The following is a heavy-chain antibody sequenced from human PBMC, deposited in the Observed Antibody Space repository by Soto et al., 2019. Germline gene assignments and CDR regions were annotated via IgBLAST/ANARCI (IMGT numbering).Heavy chain of an antibody. D-gene: IGHD6-19*01. CDR3: ARLSKRKSVSGMPLRAWFAP. J-gene: IGHJ5*01. Sequence: SETLSLTCIVSGGSINNNNYYWDWIRQPPGKGLEWIGSIYFSGTTYYNPSLKSRVTMFIDTSKNQFSLKMSSVTASDTAVYYCARLSKRKSVSGMPLRAWFAPSGQGTRVTVSS. V-gene: IGHV4-39*01. CDR2: IYFSGTT. CDR1: GGSINNNNYY.